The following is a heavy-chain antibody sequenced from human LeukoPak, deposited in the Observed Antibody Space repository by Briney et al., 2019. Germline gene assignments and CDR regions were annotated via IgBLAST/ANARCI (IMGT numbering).Heavy chain of an antibody. CDR1: GGSISSYY. CDR3: ARVPAPTSFYYYGMDV. Sequence: PSETLSLTCTVSGGSISSYYWSWIRQPPGKGLEWIGYIYYSGSTNYNPSLKSRVTISADTSKNQFSLKLSSVTAADTAVYYCARVPAPTSFYYYGMDVWGQGTMVTVSS. CDR2: IYYSGST. J-gene: IGHJ6*02. V-gene: IGHV4-59*01.